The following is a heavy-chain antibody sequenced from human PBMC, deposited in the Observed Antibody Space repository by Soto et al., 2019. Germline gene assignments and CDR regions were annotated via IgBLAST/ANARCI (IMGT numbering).Heavy chain of an antibody. V-gene: IGHV4-39*01. CDR1: GGSISSSSYY. CDR2: IYYSGST. CDR3: ASYIVGATKEDFDY. D-gene: IGHD1-26*01. J-gene: IGHJ4*02. Sequence: SETLSLTCTVSGGSISSSSYYWGWIRQPPGKGLEWIGSIYYSGSTYYNPSLKSRVTISVDTSKNQFSLKLSSVTAADTAVYYCASYIVGATKEDFDYWGQGTLVTVSS.